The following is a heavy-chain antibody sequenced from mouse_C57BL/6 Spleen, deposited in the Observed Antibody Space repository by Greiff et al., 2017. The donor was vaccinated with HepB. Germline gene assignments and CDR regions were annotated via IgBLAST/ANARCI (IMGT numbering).Heavy chain of an antibody. D-gene: IGHD1-1*01. J-gene: IGHJ4*01. Sequence: EVKLMESGGGLVQPGGSLKLSCAASGFTFSDYGMAWVRQAPRKGPEWVAFISNLAYSIYYADTVTGRFTISRENAKNTLYLEMSSLRSEDTAMYYCARASVVDYAMDYWGQGTSVTVSS. V-gene: IGHV5-15*01. CDR2: ISNLAYSI. CDR3: ARASVVDYAMDY. CDR1: GFTFSDYG.